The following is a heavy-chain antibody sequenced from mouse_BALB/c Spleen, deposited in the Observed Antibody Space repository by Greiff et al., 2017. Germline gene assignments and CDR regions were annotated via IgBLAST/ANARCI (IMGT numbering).Heavy chain of an antibody. J-gene: IGHJ2*01. CDR3: ARHLGLGRFDY. D-gene: IGHD3-3*01. CDR2: INSNGGST. CDR1: GFTFSSYY. Sequence: EVKLVESGGGLVKLGGSLKLSCAASGFTFSSYYMSWVRQTPEKRLELFAAINSNGGSTYYPDTVKGRFTISRDNAKNTLYLQMSSLKSEDTALYYCARHLGLGRFDYWGQGTTLTVSS. V-gene: IGHV5-6-2*01.